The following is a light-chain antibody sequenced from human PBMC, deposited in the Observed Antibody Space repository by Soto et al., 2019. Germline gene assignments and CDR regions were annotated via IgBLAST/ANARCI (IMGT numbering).Light chain of an antibody. CDR2: VAS. V-gene: IGKV1-39*01. Sequence: DIQMTQSPSSLSASVGDRVTITCRASQSISHYLNWYQQKPGKAPKLLMYVASSLQSGVPSRFSGSGSGTDFTLTITSLQPEDFASYYCQQSYSTPYTFGQGTKLDIK. CDR3: QQSYSTPYT. J-gene: IGKJ2*01. CDR1: QSISHY.